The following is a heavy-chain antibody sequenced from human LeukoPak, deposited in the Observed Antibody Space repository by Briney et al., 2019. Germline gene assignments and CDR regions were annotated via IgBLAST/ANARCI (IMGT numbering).Heavy chain of an antibody. CDR2: ISAYNGNT. Sequence: ASVKVSCKASGYTFTSYGISWVRQAPGQGLEWVGWISAYNGNTNYAQKLQGRVTMTTDTSTSTAYMELRSLRSDDTAVYYCARDQITMVRGVIGYWGQGTLVTVSS. D-gene: IGHD3-10*01. CDR3: ARDQITMVRGVIGY. J-gene: IGHJ4*02. V-gene: IGHV1-18*01. CDR1: GYTFTSYG.